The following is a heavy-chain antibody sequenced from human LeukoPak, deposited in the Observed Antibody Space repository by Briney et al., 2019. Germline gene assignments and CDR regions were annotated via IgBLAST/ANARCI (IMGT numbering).Heavy chain of an antibody. CDR1: GGSISSYY. Sequence: SETLSLTCSVSGGSISSYYWSWLRQPPEKGLEWIGYTSYSGSITYNPSLKSRVTISLDMSKNQFSLKLSSVTAADTAVYYCARMIYGDYFDFWGQGTLVTVSS. D-gene: IGHD4-17*01. CDR3: ARMIYGDYFDF. CDR2: TSYSGSI. V-gene: IGHV4-59*01. J-gene: IGHJ4*02.